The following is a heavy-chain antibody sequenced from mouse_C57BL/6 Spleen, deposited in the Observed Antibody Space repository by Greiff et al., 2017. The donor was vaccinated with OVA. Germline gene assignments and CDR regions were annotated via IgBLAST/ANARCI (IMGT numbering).Heavy chain of an antibody. D-gene: IGHD2-4*01. CDR2: IDPSDSYT. Sequence: QVQLQQPGAELVRPGTSVKLSCKASGYTFTSYWMHWVKQRPGQGLEWIGVIDPSDSYTNYNQKFKGKATLTVDTSSSTAYMQLSSLTSEDSAVYYCARGGYYDCMDYWGQGTSVTVSS. CDR1: GYTFTSYW. J-gene: IGHJ4*01. V-gene: IGHV1-59*01. CDR3: ARGGYYDCMDY.